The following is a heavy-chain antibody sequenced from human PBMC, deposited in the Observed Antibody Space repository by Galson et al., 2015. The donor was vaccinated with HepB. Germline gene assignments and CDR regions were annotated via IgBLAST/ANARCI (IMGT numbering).Heavy chain of an antibody. D-gene: IGHD6-13*01. V-gene: IGHV3-7*03. CDR3: ARDSSSWYYYYGMDV. CDR2: IKRDGSEK. CDR1: GFTFSSYW. Sequence: SLRLSCAASGFTFSSYWMSWVRQAPGKGLEWVANIKRDGSEKYYVDSVKGRFTISRDNAKNSLYLQMNSLRAEDTAVYYCARDSSSWYYYYGMDVWGQGTTVTVSS. J-gene: IGHJ6*02.